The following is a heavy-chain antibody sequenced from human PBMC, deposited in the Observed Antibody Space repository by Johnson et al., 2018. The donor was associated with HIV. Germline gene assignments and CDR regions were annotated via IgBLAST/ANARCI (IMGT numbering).Heavy chain of an antibody. CDR1: GFTFDDYA. Sequence: VQLVESGGGVVQPGRSLRLSCAASGFTFDDYAMHWVRQAPGKGLEWVSGISWNSGSIGYADSVKGRFTISRDNAKNSLYLQMNSLRAEDTAVYYCARGDWLTVVTSPDAFDIWGQGTMVTVSS. V-gene: IGHV3-9*01. CDR2: ISWNSGSI. CDR3: ARGDWLTVVTSPDAFDI. D-gene: IGHD4-23*01. J-gene: IGHJ3*02.